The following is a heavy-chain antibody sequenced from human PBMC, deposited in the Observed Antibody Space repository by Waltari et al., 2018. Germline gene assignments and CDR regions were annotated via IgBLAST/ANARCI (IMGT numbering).Heavy chain of an antibody. Sequence: EVQLLESGGGLVQPGGSLRLSCAASGFPFSSYAMSWVRQAPGKGLEWVSGISGSCGSTYYADSVKGRFTISRDNSKNTLYLQMNSLRAEDTAVYYCAKVHSGGFDYWGQGTLVTVSS. V-gene: IGHV3-23*01. D-gene: IGHD5-12*01. CDR1: GFPFSSYA. J-gene: IGHJ4*02. CDR3: AKVHSGGFDY. CDR2: ISGSCGST.